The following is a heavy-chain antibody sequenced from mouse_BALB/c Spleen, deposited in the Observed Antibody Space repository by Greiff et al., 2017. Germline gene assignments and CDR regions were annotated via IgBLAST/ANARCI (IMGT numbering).Heavy chain of an antibody. Sequence: EVHLVESGGDLVKPGGSLKLSCAASGFTFSSYGMSWVRQTPDKRLEWVATISSGGSYTYYPDSVKGRFTISRDNAKNTLYLQMSSLKSEDTAMYYCARRGTYGNYEAYWGQGTLVTVSA. D-gene: IGHD2-1*01. J-gene: IGHJ3*01. CDR1: GFTFSSYG. CDR3: ARRGTYGNYEAY. V-gene: IGHV5-6*01. CDR2: ISSGGSYT.